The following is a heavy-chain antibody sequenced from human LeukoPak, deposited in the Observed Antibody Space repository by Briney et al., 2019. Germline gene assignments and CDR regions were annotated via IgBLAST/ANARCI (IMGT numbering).Heavy chain of an antibody. CDR2: IYTSGST. V-gene: IGHV4-4*07. Sequence: SETLSLTCTVSGGSISSYYWSWIRQPAGKGLEWIGRIYTSGSTNYNPSLKSQVTMSVDTSKNQFSLKLSSVTAADTAVYYCARVGTAPYYYYGMDVWGQGTTVTVSS. D-gene: IGHD5-18*01. J-gene: IGHJ6*02. CDR1: GGSISSYY. CDR3: ARVGTAPYYYYGMDV.